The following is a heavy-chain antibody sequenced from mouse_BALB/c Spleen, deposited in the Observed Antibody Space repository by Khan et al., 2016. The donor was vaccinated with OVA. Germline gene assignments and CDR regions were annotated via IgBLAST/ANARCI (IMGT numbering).Heavy chain of an antibody. D-gene: IGHD2-14*01. CDR2: IWSGGST. CDR1: GFSLTSYG. V-gene: IGHV2-2*02. CDR3: ARIFIGTTDYAMDY. Sequence: QMQLEESGPGLVQPSQSLSITCTVSGFSLTSYGVHWVRQSPGKGLEWLGVIWSGGSTDYNAAFISRLSISKDNSKSQVFFKMNSLQANDTAIYYCARIFIGTTDYAMDYWSQGTSVTVSS. J-gene: IGHJ4*01.